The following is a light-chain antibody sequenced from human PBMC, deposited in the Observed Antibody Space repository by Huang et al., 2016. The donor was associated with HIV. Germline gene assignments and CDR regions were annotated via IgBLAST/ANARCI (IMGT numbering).Light chain of an antibody. CDR3: QHYDNLPLT. J-gene: IGKJ4*02. Sequence: DIQMTQSPSSLSASVGDRVTITCQASQDISNALNCYQQKPRKDPKLLIYDASKLETGVPSRFCRGGSGTDITFTISSLQPEDVATYYCQHYDNLPLTFGGGTKVEIK. CDR1: QDISNA. V-gene: IGKV1-33*01. CDR2: DAS.